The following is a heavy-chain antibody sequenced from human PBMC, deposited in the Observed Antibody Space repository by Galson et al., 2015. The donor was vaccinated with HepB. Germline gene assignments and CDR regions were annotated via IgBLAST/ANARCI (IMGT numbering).Heavy chain of an antibody. D-gene: IGHD3-3*01. CDR1: GGSISSYY. Sequence: SEPLSLTCTVSGGSISSYYWSWIRQPAGKGLEWIGRIYTSGSTNYNPSLKSRVTMSVDTSKNQFSLKLSSVTAAGTAVYYCAGDSTVLRFLESPYGMDVWGQGTTVTVSS. J-gene: IGHJ6*02. CDR2: IYTSGST. CDR3: AGDSTVLRFLESPYGMDV. V-gene: IGHV4-4*07.